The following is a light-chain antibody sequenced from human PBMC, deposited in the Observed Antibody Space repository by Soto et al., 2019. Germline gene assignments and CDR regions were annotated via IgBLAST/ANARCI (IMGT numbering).Light chain of an antibody. V-gene: IGKV3-20*01. Sequence: EIVLTQSPGTLSLFPGERATFSCRASQSVSSTYLAWYQQKPGQAPRLLIYGASSRATGIPDRFSGSGSGTDFTLTISRLEPEDSAVYYCQQYGSSPRTFGHGTKVEI. CDR2: GAS. CDR1: QSVSSTY. J-gene: IGKJ1*01. CDR3: QQYGSSPRT.